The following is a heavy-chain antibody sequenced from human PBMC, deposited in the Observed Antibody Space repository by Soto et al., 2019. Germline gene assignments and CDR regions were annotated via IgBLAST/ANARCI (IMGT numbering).Heavy chain of an antibody. V-gene: IGHV1-24*01. D-gene: IGHD4-17*01. Sequence: ASVKVSCKVSGYTLTELSMHWVRQAPGKRLEWMGGFDPEDGETIYAQKFQGRVTMTEDTSTDTAYMELSSLRSEDTAVYYCATQTTVTTLYYYYYGMDVWGKGTTVTVSS. CDR3: ATQTTVTTLYYYYYGMDV. J-gene: IGHJ6*04. CDR2: FDPEDGET. CDR1: GYTLTELS.